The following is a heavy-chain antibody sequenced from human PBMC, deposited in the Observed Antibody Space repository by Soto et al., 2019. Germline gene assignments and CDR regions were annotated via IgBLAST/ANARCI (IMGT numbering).Heavy chain of an antibody. J-gene: IGHJ6*02. V-gene: IGHV3-23*01. D-gene: IGHD2-8*02. CDR3: ASPSGDLVVYGMNM. CDR2: VTGGGHTP. CDR1: GFTFSRYA. Sequence: EAQLLESGGGLVQPGGSLRLSCSASGFTFSRYAMSWVRQAPGKGLEWVSTVTGGGHTPDNADIVNGRFTISRDNSMSTLYLHMNNPRAEDTAIYYFASPSGDLVVYGMNMLGPATSVTVSS.